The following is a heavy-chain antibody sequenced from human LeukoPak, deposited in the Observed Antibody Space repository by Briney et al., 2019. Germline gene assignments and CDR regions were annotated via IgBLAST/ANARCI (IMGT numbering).Heavy chain of an antibody. CDR3: AKDLDPYSSGWYNY. CDR1: GFTFSSYW. Sequence: QSGGSLRLSCAASGFTFSSYWMSWVRQAPGKGLEWVANIKQDGSEKYYVDSVKGRFTISRDNSKNTLYLQMNSLRAEDTAVYYCAKDLDPYSSGWYNYWGQGTLVTVSS. V-gene: IGHV3-7*03. J-gene: IGHJ4*02. D-gene: IGHD6-19*01. CDR2: IKQDGSEK.